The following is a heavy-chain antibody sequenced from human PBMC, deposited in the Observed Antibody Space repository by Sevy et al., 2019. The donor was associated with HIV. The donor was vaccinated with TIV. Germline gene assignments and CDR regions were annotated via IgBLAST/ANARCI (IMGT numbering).Heavy chain of an antibody. J-gene: IGHJ4*02. CDR3: ARGYSGYGYYFDY. CDR1: GFTFSSYA. CDR2: ISYDGSNK. V-gene: IGHV3-30-3*01. Sequence: GESLKISCAASGFTFSSYAMHWVRQAPGKGLEWVAVISYDGSNKYYADSVKGRFTISRDNSKNTLYLQMNSLRAGDTAVYYCARGYSGYGYYFDYWGQGTLVTVSS. D-gene: IGHD5-12*01.